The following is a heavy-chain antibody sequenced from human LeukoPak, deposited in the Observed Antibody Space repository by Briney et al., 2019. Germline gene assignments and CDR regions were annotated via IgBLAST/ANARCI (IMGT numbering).Heavy chain of an antibody. CDR1: GLTFSTYS. Sequence: GESPRLSCAASGLTFSTYSMNWLRLAPGKGLEWVSSISPDSNYKYYVDSVKGRFTISRDNAKSSLYLQMNSLRAEDTAVYYCVRGGYRGFDYEYWGQGTLVTVSS. D-gene: IGHD5-12*01. V-gene: IGHV3-21*01. J-gene: IGHJ4*02. CDR2: ISPDSNYK. CDR3: VRGGYRGFDYEY.